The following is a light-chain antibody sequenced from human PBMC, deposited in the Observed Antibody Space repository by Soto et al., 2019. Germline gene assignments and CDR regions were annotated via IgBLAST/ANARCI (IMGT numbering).Light chain of an antibody. CDR1: QSVSSNY. V-gene: IGKV3-20*01. J-gene: IGKJ4*01. CDR3: KQYGSSSLT. CDR2: GAS. Sequence: IVLTQSPGTLSFSPGGRATPSFRASQSVSSNYLARYQQKPGQAPQLPYLGASSRATGIPDRFSGSGFGTDFTFTFSRLEPEDFAVYYCKQYGSSSLTFGGGTKVDIK.